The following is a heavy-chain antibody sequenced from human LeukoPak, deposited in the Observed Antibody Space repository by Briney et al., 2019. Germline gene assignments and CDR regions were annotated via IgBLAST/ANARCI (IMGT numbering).Heavy chain of an antibody. V-gene: IGHV1-69*05. J-gene: IGHJ6*03. D-gene: IGHD1-26*01. CDR2: IIPIFGST. Sequence: SVKVSCNASGDIFNSYSVSWVRPAPGQGLEWMGGIIPIFGSTNYAQKFQGRVTITTDQSTRTAYMELNNLSSDDTAVYYCARVGRSRGSLPNSYYYMDVWGKGTTVTVSS. CDR3: ARVGRSRGSLPNSYYYMDV. CDR1: GDIFNSYS.